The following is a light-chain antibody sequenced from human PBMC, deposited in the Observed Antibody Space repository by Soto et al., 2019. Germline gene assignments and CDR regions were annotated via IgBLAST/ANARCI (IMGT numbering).Light chain of an antibody. CDR3: SSYTSSSTVV. CDR1: SSDVCGYNY. J-gene: IGLJ2*01. Sequence: QSALTQPASVSGSPGQSITISCTGTSSDVCGYNYVSWYQQHPGKAPKLMIYDVSNRPSGVSNRFSGSKSGNTASLTISGRQAEDEADYYCSSYTSSSTVVFGGGTKLTVL. CDR2: DVS. V-gene: IGLV2-14*01.